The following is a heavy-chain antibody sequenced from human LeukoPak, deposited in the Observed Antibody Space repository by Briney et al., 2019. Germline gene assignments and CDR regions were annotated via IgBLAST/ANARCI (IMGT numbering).Heavy chain of an antibody. J-gene: IGHJ4*02. V-gene: IGHV3-74*01. CDR2: IKNDGTIT. D-gene: IGHD3-16*01. CDR1: GFTFSNYW. Sequence: GGSLRLSCAASGFTFSNYWMHWVRQAPGKGLVWVSRIKNDGTITSYADSVKGRFTISRDNAKNTLYLQMNSLRAEDTAVYYCARTSPTSHFDFWGQGTLVTVSS. CDR3: ARTSPTSHFDF.